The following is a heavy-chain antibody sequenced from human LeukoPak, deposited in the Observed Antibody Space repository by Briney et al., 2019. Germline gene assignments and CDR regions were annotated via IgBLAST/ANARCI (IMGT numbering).Heavy chain of an antibody. CDR2: ISGSGGSA. V-gene: IGHV3-23*01. CDR1: GITLSNYG. D-gene: IGHD2-21*01. CDR3: AKRGVVIRVILVGFHREAYYFDS. Sequence: GGSLRLSCAVSGITLSNYGMSWVRQAPGKGLEWVAGISGSGGSANYADSVKGRFTISRDNPKNTLFLQMNSLRAEDTAVYFCAKRGVVIRVILVGFHREAYYFDSWGQGALVTVSS. J-gene: IGHJ4*02.